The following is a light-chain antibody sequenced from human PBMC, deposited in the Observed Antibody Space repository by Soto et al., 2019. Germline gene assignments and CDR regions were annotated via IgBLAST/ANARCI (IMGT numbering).Light chain of an antibody. CDR2: DVS. J-gene: IGKJ5*01. V-gene: IGKV3-15*01. CDR3: QQHNNWPCS. CDR1: QGVTTN. Sequence: VMTLSAPSLSVYPRERVTLSCRACQGVTTNFAWYQQKSGQSPRLLIYDVSTRATGVPARFSGTGSETDFTLTIRCRQSGYSALYFCQQHNNWPCSFAQGTRLEIK.